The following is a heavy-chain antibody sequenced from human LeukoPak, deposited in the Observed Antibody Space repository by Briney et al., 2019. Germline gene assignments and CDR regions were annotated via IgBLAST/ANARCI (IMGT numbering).Heavy chain of an antibody. Sequence: GESLKISCKGSGYSFTSYWITWVRQMPGKGLECMGQIDPSDSYTNYRPSFQGHVTISADKSINTAYLPWSSLKASDTAIYYCARSDRILDVWGQGTTVTVSS. CDR2: IDPSDSYT. J-gene: IGHJ6*02. CDR3: ARSDRILDV. CDR1: GYSFTSYW. D-gene: IGHD1-14*01. V-gene: IGHV5-10-1*01.